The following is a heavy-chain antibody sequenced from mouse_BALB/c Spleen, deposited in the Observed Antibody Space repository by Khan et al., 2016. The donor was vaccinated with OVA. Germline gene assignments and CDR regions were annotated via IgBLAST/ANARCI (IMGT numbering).Heavy chain of an antibody. CDR2: IDPSDSET. J-gene: IGHJ3*01. CDR3: TRREKYGYDPSWFAY. D-gene: IGHD2-2*01. Sequence: QVHVKQSGAELVRPGASVKLSCKASGYTFTSYWMNWVKQRPGQGLEWIGMIDPSDSETHYNQMFKDKATLTVDKFSSTAYMQLSSLTSADSAVYYCTRREKYGYDPSWFAYWGQGTLVTVSA. CDR1: GYTFTSYW. V-gene: IGHV1-61*01.